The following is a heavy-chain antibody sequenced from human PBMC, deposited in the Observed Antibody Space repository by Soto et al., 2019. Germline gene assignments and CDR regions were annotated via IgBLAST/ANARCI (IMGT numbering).Heavy chain of an antibody. J-gene: IGHJ4*01. D-gene: IGHD5-18*01. Sequence: SLRLSCEASGFTISGCSMNWVRQAPGKGLEWLAYITIRTGNTVYADSVRGRFTISADNAENSVFLQMNSLRDEDTAEYFCVKEREINRDMVHGALRAQATRFAVS. CDR3: VKEREINRDMVHGAL. CDR2: ITIRTGNT. CDR1: GFTISGCS. V-gene: IGHV3-48*02.